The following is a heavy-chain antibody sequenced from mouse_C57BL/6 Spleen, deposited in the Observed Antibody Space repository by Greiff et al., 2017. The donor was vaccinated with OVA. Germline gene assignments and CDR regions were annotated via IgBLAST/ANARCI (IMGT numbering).Heavy chain of an antibody. CDR1: GYTFTSYW. CDR3: ARQGTTVVAPRDFDV. CDR2: IDPSDSYT. D-gene: IGHD1-1*01. Sequence: QVQLQQPGAELVKPGASVKLSCKASGYTFTSYWMQWVKQRPGQGLEWIGEIDPSDSYTNYNQKFKGKATLTVDTSSSTAYMQLSSLTSEDSAVYYCARQGTTVVAPRDFDVWGTGTTVTVSS. V-gene: IGHV1-50*01. J-gene: IGHJ1*03.